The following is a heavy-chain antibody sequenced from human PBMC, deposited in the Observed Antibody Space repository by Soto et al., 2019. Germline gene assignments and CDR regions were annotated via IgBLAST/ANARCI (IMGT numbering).Heavy chain of an antibody. CDR3: ARLPSRHLVDS. Sequence: PSETLSLTCTVSGSSINSSGYYWGWIRQPPGKGLEWIGSMCYGVSTYYNASLKSQVSVSGDTSKDQFSLNLRSVTAADTAVYYCARLPSRHLVDSWGQGTLVTVSS. D-gene: IGHD3-3*02. CDR2: MCYGVST. V-gene: IGHV4-39*01. J-gene: IGHJ4*02. CDR1: GSSINSSGYY.